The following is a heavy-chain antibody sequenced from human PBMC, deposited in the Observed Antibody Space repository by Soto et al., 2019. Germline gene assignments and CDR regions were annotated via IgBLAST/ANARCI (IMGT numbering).Heavy chain of an antibody. D-gene: IGHD6-19*01. Sequence: SETLSLTCTVSGGSISSYYWSWIRQPPGKGLEWIGYIYYSGSTNYNPSLKSRVTISVDTSKNQFSLKLSSVTAADTAVYYCARDLSSGWYYYGMDVWGQGTTVTVSS. V-gene: IGHV4-59*12. CDR1: GGSISSYY. J-gene: IGHJ6*02. CDR3: ARDLSSGWYYYGMDV. CDR2: IYYSGST.